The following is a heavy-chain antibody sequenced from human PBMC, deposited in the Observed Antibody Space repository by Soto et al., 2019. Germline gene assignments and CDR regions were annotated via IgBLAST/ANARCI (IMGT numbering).Heavy chain of an antibody. J-gene: IGHJ6*03. Sequence: EVQLVESGGGLVKPGGSLRLSCTASGFAFNTYSMNWVRQAPGKGLEWVSSINEDSTYIYYADSLRGRITISRDNAKDSLFRQMNSLRPDDTAVYYCVRDLGRYFRSGYMDLWGDGATVTVSS. CDR3: VRDLGRYFRSGYMDL. V-gene: IGHV3-21*02. D-gene: IGHD3-9*01. CDR2: INEDSTYI. CDR1: GFAFNTYS.